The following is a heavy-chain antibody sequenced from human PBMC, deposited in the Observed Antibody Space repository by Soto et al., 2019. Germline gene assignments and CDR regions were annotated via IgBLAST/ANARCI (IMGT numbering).Heavy chain of an antibody. J-gene: IGHJ4*02. CDR2: INQDGSEK. CDR1: GFIFSSYW. CDR3: ARGNGYCSSSSCQPFDY. D-gene: IGHD2-2*01. Sequence: GGSLRLSCAASGFIFSSYWMSWVRQAPGKGLEWVASINQDGSEKYYVASVKGRFTFSRDNAKNSLNLQMNSLRAEDTAVYYCARGNGYCSSSSCQPFDYWGQGALVTVSS. V-gene: IGHV3-7*01.